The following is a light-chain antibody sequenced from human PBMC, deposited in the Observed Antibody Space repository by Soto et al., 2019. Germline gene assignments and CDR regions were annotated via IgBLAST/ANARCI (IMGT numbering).Light chain of an antibody. Sequence: QSALTQPASVSGSPGQSITISCTGTSSDVGDYNYVSWYQQHPGKAHKLIIYEVNYRPSGVSNRFSGSKSDNTASLTISGLQAEDEADYYCCSYTSISTEIFGTGTKLTVL. CDR1: SSDVGDYNY. CDR2: EVN. V-gene: IGLV2-14*01. CDR3: CSYTSISTEI. J-gene: IGLJ1*01.